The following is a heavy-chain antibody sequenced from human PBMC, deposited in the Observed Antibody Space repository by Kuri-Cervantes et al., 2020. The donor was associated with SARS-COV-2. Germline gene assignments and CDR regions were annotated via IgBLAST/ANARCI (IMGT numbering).Heavy chain of an antibody. D-gene: IGHD6-13*01. V-gene: IGHV1-8*02. CDR1: GYTFTSYG. CDR2: MNPNSGNT. CDR3: AREIAAAGTRWFDP. J-gene: IGHJ5*02. Sequence: ASVKVSCKASGYTFTSYGISWVRQAPGQGLEWMGWMNPNSGNTGYAQKFQGRVTMTRNTSISTAYMELSSLRSEDTAVYYCAREIAAAGTRWFDPWGQGTLVTVSS.